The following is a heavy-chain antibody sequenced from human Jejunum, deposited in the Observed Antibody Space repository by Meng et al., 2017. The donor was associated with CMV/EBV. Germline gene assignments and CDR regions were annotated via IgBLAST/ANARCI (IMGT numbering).Heavy chain of an antibody. V-gene: IGHV3-74*01. J-gene: IGHJ4*02. CDR1: GFTFSNYW. D-gene: IGHD1-26*01. CDR3: ARGDGSQFF. Sequence: RLSCAASGFTFSNYWMNWVRQAPGKGLEWVSLIYSDGSTTFYADSVKGRFTISRDNAKNTLYLQMNSLRVEDTAVYYCARGDGSQFFWGQGTLVTVSS. CDR2: IYSDGSTT.